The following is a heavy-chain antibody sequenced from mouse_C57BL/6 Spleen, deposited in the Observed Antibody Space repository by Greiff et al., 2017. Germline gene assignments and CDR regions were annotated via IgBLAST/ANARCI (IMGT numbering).Heavy chain of an antibody. D-gene: IGHD1-1*01. CDR2: IDPSDSYT. J-gene: IGHJ4*01. CDR1: GYTFTSYW. Sequence: VQLQQPGAELVKPGASVKLSCKASGYTFTSYWMQWVKQRPGQGLEWIGEIDPSDSYTNYNQKFKGKATLTVDTSSSTAYMQLSSLTSEDSAVYYCARLGGYYGSSNAMDYWGQGTSVTVSS. CDR3: ARLGGYYGSSNAMDY. V-gene: IGHV1-50*01.